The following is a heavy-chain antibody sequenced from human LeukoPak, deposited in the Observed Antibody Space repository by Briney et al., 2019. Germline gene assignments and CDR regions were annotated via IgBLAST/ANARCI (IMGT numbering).Heavy chain of an antibody. CDR1: GGSISSHY. V-gene: IGHV4-59*11. J-gene: IGHJ5*02. CDR3: ARGGSWFNP. Sequence: SETLSLTCTVSGGSISSHYWSWIRQPPGKGLEWIGHIYYSGSTNYNPSLKSRVTISVDTSKNQFSLKLSSVTAADTAVYYCARGGSWFNPWGQGTLVTVSS. CDR2: IYYSGST.